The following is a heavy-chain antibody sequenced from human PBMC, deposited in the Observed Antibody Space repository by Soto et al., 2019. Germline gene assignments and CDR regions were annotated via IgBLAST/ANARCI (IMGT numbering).Heavy chain of an antibody. D-gene: IGHD4-17*01. CDR2: MNPDSGKT. J-gene: IGHJ5*02. CDR3: ARGIKYGAYSRWFDP. Sequence: QVQLLQSGAEVKKPGASVKVSCKVSGYTFTSYEINWVRQATGQGLEYLGWMNPDSGKTAYVQKFQGRVTMTWDTSISTAYMELSSLRSEDTAVYFCARGIKYGAYSRWFDPWGQGTLVTVSS. V-gene: IGHV1-8*01. CDR1: GYTFTSYE.